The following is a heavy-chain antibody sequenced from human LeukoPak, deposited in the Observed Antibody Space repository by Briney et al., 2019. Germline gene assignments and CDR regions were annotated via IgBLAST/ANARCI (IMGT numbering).Heavy chain of an antibody. Sequence: GGSLRLSCAASGFTFRSYAIYWVRQAPGKGLEWVLGLSGSGCDTYFADSVKGRFTISRDNSKNTVFLLMDSLRAEDTAVYYCAKTTAGYSSGRYPGWPVDYWGQGTLVTVSS. D-gene: IGHD6-19*01. CDR2: LSGSGCDT. V-gene: IGHV3-23*01. CDR1: GFTFRSYA. J-gene: IGHJ4*02. CDR3: AKTTAGYSSGRYPGWPVDY.